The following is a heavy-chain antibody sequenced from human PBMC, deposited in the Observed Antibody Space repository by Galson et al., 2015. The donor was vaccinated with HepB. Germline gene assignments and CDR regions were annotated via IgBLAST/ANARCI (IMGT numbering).Heavy chain of an antibody. V-gene: IGHV3-30*04. CDR3: ARPHVGWLVDDAFDI. J-gene: IGHJ3*02. CDR1: GFTFSSYA. CDR2: ISYDGNNK. D-gene: IGHD6-19*01. Sequence: SLRLSCAASGFTFSSYAMHWVRQAPGKGLEWVAVISYDGNNKQYADSVKGRFTISRDNSKSTLYLQMNSLRAEDTAVYYCARPHVGWLVDDAFDIWGQGTMVTVSS.